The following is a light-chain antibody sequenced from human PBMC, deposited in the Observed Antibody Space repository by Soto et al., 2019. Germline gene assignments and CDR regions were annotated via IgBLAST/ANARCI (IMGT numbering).Light chain of an antibody. CDR2: GAS. CDR1: QSVSSRS. CDR3: QSYGSSRT. J-gene: IGKJ1*01. V-gene: IGKV3-20*01. Sequence: EIVLTQSPGTLSLSPGERATLSCRASQSVSSRSLAWYQQKPGQAPRLLISGASSRAADIPDRFSGSGSGTDFTLTINRLEPEDFAVYYCQSYGSSRTFGHGTKVEI.